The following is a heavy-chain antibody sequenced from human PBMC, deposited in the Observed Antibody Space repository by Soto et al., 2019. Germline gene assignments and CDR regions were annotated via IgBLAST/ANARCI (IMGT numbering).Heavy chain of an antibody. J-gene: IGHJ4*02. V-gene: IGHV3-7*03. CDR1: GFTFSSYW. Sequence: EVQLVESGGGLVQPGGSLRLSCAASGFTFSSYWMSWVRQAPGKGLEWVANIKQDGSEKYYVDSVKGRFTISRDNAKNSLYLQMNSLRAEDTAVYYCARDRFDFWSGYFDYWGQGPLVTVSS. CDR3: ARDRFDFWSGYFDY. CDR2: IKQDGSEK. D-gene: IGHD3-3*01.